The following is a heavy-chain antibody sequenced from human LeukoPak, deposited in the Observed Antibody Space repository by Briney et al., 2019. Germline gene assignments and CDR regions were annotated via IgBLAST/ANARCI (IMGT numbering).Heavy chain of an antibody. V-gene: IGHV1-8*01. CDR3: ATSPTYSSGWYAGGYYFDY. D-gene: IGHD6-19*01. J-gene: IGHJ4*02. CDR1: GYTFTSYD. CDR2: MNPNSGNT. Sequence: ASVKVSCKASGYTFTSYDINWVRQATGQGLEWMGWMNPNSGNTGYAQKFQGRVTMTRNTSISTAYMELSSLRSEDTAVYYCATSPTYSSGWYAGGYYFDYWGQGTLVTVSS.